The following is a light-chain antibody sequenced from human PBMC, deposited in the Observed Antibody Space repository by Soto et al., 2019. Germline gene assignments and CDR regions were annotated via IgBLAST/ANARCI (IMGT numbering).Light chain of an antibody. J-gene: IGKJ4*01. V-gene: IGKV2-30*01. CDR2: KVS. Sequence: DVAMTQSPLSLPVTLGQPASISCRSSQSLVDSDGDTYLNWFQQRPGQSPRRLIYKVSIRDSGVPDRFSGSGSGTDFTLRISRVEAEDAGVYYCMQALQTSFGGGTKVDIK. CDR3: MQALQTS. CDR1: QSLVDSDGDTY.